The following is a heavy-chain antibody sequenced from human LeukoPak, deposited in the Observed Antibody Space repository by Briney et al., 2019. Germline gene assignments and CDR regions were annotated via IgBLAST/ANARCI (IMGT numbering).Heavy chain of an antibody. CDR3: ARTPFIAAADFPDY. V-gene: IGHV1-18*01. Sequence: ASVKVSCKASGYTFTSYGILWVRQAPGQGLEWMGWISAYNGNTNYAQKLQGRVTMTTDTSTSTAYMELRSLRSDDTAVYYCARTPFIAAADFPDYWGQGTLVTVSS. CDR2: ISAYNGNT. CDR1: GYTFTSYG. D-gene: IGHD6-13*01. J-gene: IGHJ4*02.